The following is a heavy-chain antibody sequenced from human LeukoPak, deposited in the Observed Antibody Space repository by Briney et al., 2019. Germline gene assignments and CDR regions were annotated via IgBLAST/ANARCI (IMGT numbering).Heavy chain of an antibody. Sequence: GASVKVSCKASGYTTTYYMHWVRQAPGQGLEWMGIINPSGGSTSYAHRFQDRVTMTRDTSTSTVYMELSSLTSDDTAVYYCARRLGHCGGGSCYSGFDYWGQGTLVTVSS. CDR2: INPSGGST. D-gene: IGHD2-15*01. CDR3: ARRLGHCGGGSCYSGFDY. CDR1: GYTTTYY. V-gene: IGHV1-46*01. J-gene: IGHJ4*02.